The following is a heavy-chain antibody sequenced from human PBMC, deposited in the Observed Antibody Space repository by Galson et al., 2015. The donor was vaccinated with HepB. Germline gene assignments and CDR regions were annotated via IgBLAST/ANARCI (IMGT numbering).Heavy chain of an antibody. CDR1: GGSISSYF. V-gene: IGHV4-59*12. J-gene: IGHJ4*02. CDR3: AKDGRGYGKFDQ. Sequence: QVQLQESGPGLVKPSETLSLTCSVSGGSISSYFWSWIRQPPGKGLEWIGHIYYSGSTNYNPSLKSRVVISVDASKNQFSLNLSSVTAADTAVYFCAKDGRGYGKFDQWGQGTLVTVSS. D-gene: IGHD5-18*01. CDR2: IYYSGST.